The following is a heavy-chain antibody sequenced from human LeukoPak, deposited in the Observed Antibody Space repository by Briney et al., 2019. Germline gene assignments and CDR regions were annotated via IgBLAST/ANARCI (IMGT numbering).Heavy chain of an antibody. CDR2: IYYSGST. J-gene: IGHJ4*02. V-gene: IGHV4-39*01. Sequence: SETLSLTCTVSGGSISSSSYYWGWIRQPPGKGLEWIGSIYYSGSTYYNPSLKSRVTISVDTSKNQFALKLSAVTAADTALYCCARHGPITMVRNNFDYWGQGTLVTVSS. D-gene: IGHD3-10*01. CDR3: ARHGPITMVRNNFDY. CDR1: GGSISSSSYY.